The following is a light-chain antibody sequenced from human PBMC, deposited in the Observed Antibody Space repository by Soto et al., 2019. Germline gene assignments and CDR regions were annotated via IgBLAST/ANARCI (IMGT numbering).Light chain of an antibody. CDR2: TTS. CDR1: QNIGSS. CDR3: LQHDSYPRT. Sequence: DIQMTQSPSAMSASVGDRVTITCRASQNIGSSLAWFQQKPGKGPKRLIHTTSTLESGVPTRLSGSGSVTEFTLTISSLRPEDFATYSCLQHDSYPRTFGPGTKVDIK. V-gene: IGKV1-17*03. J-gene: IGKJ3*01.